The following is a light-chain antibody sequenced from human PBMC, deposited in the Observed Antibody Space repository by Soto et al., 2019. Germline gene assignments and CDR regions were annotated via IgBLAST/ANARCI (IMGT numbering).Light chain of an antibody. CDR3: QQFNRPLT. Sequence: AIQLTQSPSSLSASVGDRVTITCRASQGISSALAWYQQKPGKAPKLLIYDASSLESGVPSRFSGSGSGTDFTLTISSLQPEDFATYYCQQFNRPLTLGGGTKVEIK. CDR2: DAS. V-gene: IGKV1-13*02. CDR1: QGISSA. J-gene: IGKJ4*01.